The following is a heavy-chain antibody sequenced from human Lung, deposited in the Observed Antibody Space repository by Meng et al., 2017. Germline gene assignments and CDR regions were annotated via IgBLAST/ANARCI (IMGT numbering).Heavy chain of an antibody. Sequence: EVQLVESGGGLVKPGGSLRLSCAASGFTFSSYSMNWVRQAPGKGLEWVSSISSSSAYAGSVKGRFTISRDNAKNSLYLQMNSLRAEDTAVYYCARGRVVVAATPSDYWGQGTPVTVSS. CDR2: ISSSSA. D-gene: IGHD2-15*01. CDR3: ARGRVVVAATPSDY. CDR1: GFTFSSYS. V-gene: IGHV3-21*01. J-gene: IGHJ4*02.